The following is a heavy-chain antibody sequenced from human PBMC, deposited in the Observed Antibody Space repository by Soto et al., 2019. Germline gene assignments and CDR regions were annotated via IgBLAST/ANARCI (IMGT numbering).Heavy chain of an antibody. V-gene: IGHV5-10-1*01. J-gene: IGHJ5*02. CDR1: GYSFTSYW. D-gene: IGHD3-22*01. CDR3: ARFPYPYYYDSSGYYYGSWFDP. Sequence: PGESLKISCKGSGYSFTSYWISWVRQMPGKGLEWMGRIDPSDSYTNYSPSFQGHVTISADKSISTAYLQWSSLKASDTAMYYCARFPYPYYYDSSGYYYGSWFDPWGQGTLGTVSS. CDR2: IDPSDSYT.